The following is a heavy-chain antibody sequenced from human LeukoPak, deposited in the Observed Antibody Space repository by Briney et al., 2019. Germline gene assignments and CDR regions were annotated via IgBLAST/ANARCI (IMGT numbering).Heavy chain of an antibody. V-gene: IGHV3-21*01. CDR1: GFTFSSYS. CDR2: ISSSSSYI. CDR3: ARATYSSSLMAPQYYFDY. J-gene: IGHJ4*02. D-gene: IGHD6-13*01. Sequence: PGGSLRLSCAASGFTFSSYSMNWVRQAPGKGLEWVSSISSSSSYIYYADSVKGRFTISRDNAKNSLYLQMNSLRAEDTAVYYCARATYSSSLMAPQYYFDYWGQGTLVTVSS.